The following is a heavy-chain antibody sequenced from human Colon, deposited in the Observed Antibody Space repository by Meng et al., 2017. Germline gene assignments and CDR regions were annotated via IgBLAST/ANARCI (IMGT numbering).Heavy chain of an antibody. CDR2: IYYTGST. V-gene: IGHV4-61*01. J-gene: IGHJ4*02. CDR1: GGSVSSGSYY. CDR3: ARGPLDY. Sequence: QGPVEEVGPGLVRPSETLSLTCTVSGGSVSSGSYYWSWIRQPPGKGLEWIGYIYYTGSTNYNPSLKSRVTISVDTSKNQFSLKLSSVTAADTAVYYCARGPLDYWGQGTLVTVSS.